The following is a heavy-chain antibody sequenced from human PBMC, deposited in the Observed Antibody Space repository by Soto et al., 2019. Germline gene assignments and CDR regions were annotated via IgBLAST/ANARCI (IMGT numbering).Heavy chain of an antibody. CDR2: IKSKTDGGTT. CDR1: GFTFSNAW. V-gene: IGHV3-15*01. CDR3: TTDLVRVHAFDI. J-gene: IGHJ3*02. Sequence: GGSLRLSCAASGFTFSNAWMSWVRQAPGKGLEWVGRIKSKTDGGTTDYAAPVKGRFTISRDDSKNTLYLQMNSLKTEDTAVYYCTTDLVRVHAFDIWGQGTMVTVSS. D-gene: IGHD2-8*02.